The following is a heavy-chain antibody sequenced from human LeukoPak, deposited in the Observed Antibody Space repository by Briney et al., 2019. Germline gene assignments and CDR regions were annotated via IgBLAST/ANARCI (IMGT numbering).Heavy chain of an antibody. CDR3: AKDQGGYYDSSGPNYFDY. D-gene: IGHD3-22*01. J-gene: IGHJ4*02. V-gene: IGHV3-23*01. CDR1: GFTFSSYA. CDR2: ISGSGGST. Sequence: GRSLRLSCAASGFTFSSYAMSWVRQAPGKGLEWVSAISGSGGSTYYADSVKGRFTISRDNSKNTLYLQMNSLRAEDTAVYYCAKDQGGYYDSSGPNYFDYWGQGTLVTVSS.